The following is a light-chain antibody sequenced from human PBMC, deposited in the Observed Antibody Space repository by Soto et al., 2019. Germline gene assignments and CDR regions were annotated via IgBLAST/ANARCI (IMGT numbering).Light chain of an antibody. Sequence: DMVLTQSPATLSLSPGERATLYCGASQRVSGGFLAWYQQKPGLAPRLILYDTSFRATGIPDRFSGGWSGTDFTLTISRLDPGDFAVYYCHQYCSAPSFVQGTKVEIK. J-gene: IGKJ1*01. CDR1: QRVSGGF. V-gene: IGKV3D-20*01. CDR3: HQYCSAPS. CDR2: DTS.